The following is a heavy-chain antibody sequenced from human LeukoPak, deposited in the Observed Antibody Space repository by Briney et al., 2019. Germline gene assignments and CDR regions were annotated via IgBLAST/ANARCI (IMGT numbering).Heavy chain of an antibody. CDR2: INHSGST. V-gene: IGHV4-34*01. Sequence: SETLSLTCAVYGGSFSGYYWSWIRQPPGKELEWIGEINHSGSTNYNPSLKSRVTISVDTSKNQFSLKLSSVTAADTAVYYCARGTLVVVVAATAYYYYYMDVWGKGTTVTVPS. J-gene: IGHJ6*03. D-gene: IGHD2-15*01. CDR3: ARGTLVVVVAATAYYYYYMDV. CDR1: GGSFSGYY.